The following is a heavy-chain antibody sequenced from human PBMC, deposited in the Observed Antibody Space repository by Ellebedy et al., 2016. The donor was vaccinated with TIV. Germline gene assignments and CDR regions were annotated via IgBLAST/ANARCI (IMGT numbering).Heavy chain of an antibody. CDR1: GYTFTSYD. CDR3: ARGAFHDYYGSGSYEY. Sequence: ASVKVSXKASGYTFTSYDINWVRQATGQGLEWMGWMNPNSGNTGYAQKFQGRVTMTRNTSISTAYMELSSLRSEDTAVYYCARGAFHDYYGSGSYEYWGQGTLVTVSS. V-gene: IGHV1-8*01. J-gene: IGHJ4*02. D-gene: IGHD3-10*01. CDR2: MNPNSGNT.